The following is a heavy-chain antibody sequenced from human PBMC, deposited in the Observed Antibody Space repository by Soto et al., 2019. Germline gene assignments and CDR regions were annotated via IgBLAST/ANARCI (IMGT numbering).Heavy chain of an antibody. CDR2: IFHRGTT. Sequence: QVHLQESGPGLVKPSGTLSLTCAVSGGSISSSNWWSWVRQPPGKGLEWIGEIFHRGTTNYNPSLKSRVTISLDTSKNQFSLNLSSVTAADTAMYYCARDNDNGLDVWGQGTTVSVSS. J-gene: IGHJ6*02. CDR1: GGSISSSNW. CDR3: ARDNDNGLDV. D-gene: IGHD1-1*01. V-gene: IGHV4-4*02.